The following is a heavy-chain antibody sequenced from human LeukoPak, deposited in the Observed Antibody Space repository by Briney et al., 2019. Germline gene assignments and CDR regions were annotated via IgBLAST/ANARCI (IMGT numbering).Heavy chain of an antibody. V-gene: IGHV3-53*01. D-gene: IGHD6-13*01. J-gene: IGHJ4*02. Sequence: PGGSLRLSCAASGFTVSSIHMVWVRQAPGKGLEWVSVTYTGGNSYYADSVKGRFTISRDISKNTVYLQMNSLRVEDTAVYFCARGAATGPTLGLDYWGQGTLVTVSS. CDR3: ARGAATGPTLGLDY. CDR2: TYTGGNS. CDR1: GFTVSSIH.